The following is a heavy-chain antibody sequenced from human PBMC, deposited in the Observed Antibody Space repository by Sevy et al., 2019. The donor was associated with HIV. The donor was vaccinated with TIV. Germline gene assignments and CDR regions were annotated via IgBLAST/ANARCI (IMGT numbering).Heavy chain of an antibody. CDR3: PAPSPIAHIRGMHDYYYYYGMDV. V-gene: IGHV1-58*01. D-gene: IGHD2-8*01. Sequence: ASVKVSCKASGFTFTSSAVQWVRQARGQRLEWIGWIVVGSGNTNNAKKFQERVTITRAMSTSTAYMDLSSLRSEDTAGYYYPAPSPIAHIRGMHDYYYYYGMDVWRQGTTVTVSS. CDR1: GFTFTSSA. CDR2: IVVGSGNT. J-gene: IGHJ6*02.